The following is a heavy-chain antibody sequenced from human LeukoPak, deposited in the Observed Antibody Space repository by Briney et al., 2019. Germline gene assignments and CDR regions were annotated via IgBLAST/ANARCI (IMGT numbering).Heavy chain of an antibody. CDR3: AREEGKDYYDSSGYHKDDAFDI. D-gene: IGHD3-22*01. CDR1: GGSISTYY. V-gene: IGHV4-59*12. CDR2: IYHSGST. Sequence: SETLSLTCTVSGGSISTYYWSWIRQPPGKGLEWIGYIYHSGSTNYNPSLKSRITISVDTSQNQFSLKLSSVTAADTAVYYCAREEGKDYYDSSGYHKDDAFDIWGQGTMVTVSS. J-gene: IGHJ3*02.